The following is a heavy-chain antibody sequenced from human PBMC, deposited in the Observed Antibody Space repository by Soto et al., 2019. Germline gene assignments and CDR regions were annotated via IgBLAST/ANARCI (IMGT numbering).Heavy chain of an antibody. V-gene: IGHV1-8*01. D-gene: IGHD2-2*01. CDR1: GYTFTSYD. CDR3: ARSHYTSPYYFNF. CDR2: MNTNSGNT. J-gene: IGHJ4*02. Sequence: ASVKVSCKTSGYTFTSYDISWVRQATGQGLEWMGWMNTNSGNTAYAQRFQGRVTMTRNTSINTVYMELSSLRSEDTAVYYCARSHYTSPYYFNFWGQGTLVTVSS.